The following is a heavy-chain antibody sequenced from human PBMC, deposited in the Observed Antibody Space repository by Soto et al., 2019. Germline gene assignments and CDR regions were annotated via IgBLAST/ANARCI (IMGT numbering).Heavy chain of an antibody. CDR1: GFTFSQSA. Sequence: PGGSLRLSCSASGFTFSQSAMHWVRQAPGKGLEYVAAIGSNGASTFYPGSVKGRFIISRDNSKNTLFLQMNTLRPDDRAVYYSFRGGGAYPGSSLWFASWGKGTLVPVSS. D-gene: IGHD6-6*01. J-gene: IGHJ5*01. CDR2: IGSNGAST. CDR3: FRGGGAYPGSSLWFAS. V-gene: IGHV3-64D*06.